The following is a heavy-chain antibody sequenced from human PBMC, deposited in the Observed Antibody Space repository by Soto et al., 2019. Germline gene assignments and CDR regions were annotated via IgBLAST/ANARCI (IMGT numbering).Heavy chain of an antibody. CDR3: TRDSRYANSWYFGHYFDY. CDR2: IYHTGTT. J-gene: IGHJ4*02. CDR1: AGSVSNSNW. V-gene: IGHV4-4*02. D-gene: IGHD6-13*01. Sequence: QVQLQASGPGLVKPSGTLSLTCVFSAGSVSNSNWWSWVRQPPGKGLAGIGEIYHTGTTNYNPSLKSRVTMSVDKSKNPFSLNLTSVTAADTAVYYWTRDSRYANSWYFGHYFDYWGQGARVTVSS.